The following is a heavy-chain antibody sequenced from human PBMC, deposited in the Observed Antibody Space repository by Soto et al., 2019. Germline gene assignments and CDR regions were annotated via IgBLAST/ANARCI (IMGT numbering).Heavy chain of an antibody. CDR2: ISDSGITT. CDR3: AKDARRSGIVGQWVA. D-gene: IGHD1-26*01. Sequence: EVPLMESGGGLIQPGGSLRLSCAASGFTFSDYAMAWVRQVPGKGLEWVSGISDSGITTKYAASVKGRFTISRDNSKNTLFLQMTSLKAADTAVYYCAKDARRSGIVGQWVALGQGSLVTVSS. CDR1: GFTFSDYA. J-gene: IGHJ5*02. V-gene: IGHV3-23*01.